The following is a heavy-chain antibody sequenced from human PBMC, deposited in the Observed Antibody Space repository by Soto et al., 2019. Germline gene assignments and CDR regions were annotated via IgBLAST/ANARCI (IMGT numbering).Heavy chain of an antibody. CDR1: GGTFSSYA. CDR2: IIPIFGTA. Sequence: SVKVSCKASGGTFSSYAISWVRQAPGQGLEWMGGIIPIFGTANYAQKFQGRVTLTADESTSTAYMELSSLRSEDTAVYYCASNAARTTRYYFDYWGQGTLVTVSS. V-gene: IGHV1-69*13. CDR3: ASNAARTTRYYFDY. D-gene: IGHD6-6*01. J-gene: IGHJ4*02.